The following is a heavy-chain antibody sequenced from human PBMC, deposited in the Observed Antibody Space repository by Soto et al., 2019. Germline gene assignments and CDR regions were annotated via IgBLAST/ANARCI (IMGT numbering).Heavy chain of an antibody. CDR1: GFTFSSYA. J-gene: IGHJ6*02. Sequence: GGSLRLSCAASGFTFSSYAMSWVRQAPGKGLEWVSAISGSGGSTYYADSVKGRFTISRDNSKNTLYLQMNSLRAEDTAVYYCAKDRLYCSSTSCYALDYYYYGMDVWGQGTTVTVSS. CDR3: AKDRLYCSSTSCYALDYYYYGMDV. V-gene: IGHV3-23*01. D-gene: IGHD2-2*01. CDR2: ISGSGGST.